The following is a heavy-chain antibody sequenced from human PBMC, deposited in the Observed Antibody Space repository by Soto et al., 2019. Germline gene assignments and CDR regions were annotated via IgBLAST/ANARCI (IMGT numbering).Heavy chain of an antibody. CDR3: ARAGPPPNWFDP. CDR1: GGSISSSSYY. D-gene: IGHD3-10*01. Sequence: PSETLSLTCTVSGGSISSSSYYWGWIRQPPGKGLEWIGSIYYSGSTNYNPSLKSRVTISVDTSKNQFSLKLSSVTAADTAVYYCARAGPPPNWFDPWGQGTLVTVSS. J-gene: IGHJ5*02. CDR2: IYYSGST. V-gene: IGHV4-39*07.